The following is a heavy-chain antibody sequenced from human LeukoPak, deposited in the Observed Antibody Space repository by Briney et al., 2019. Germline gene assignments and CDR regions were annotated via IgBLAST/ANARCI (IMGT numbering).Heavy chain of an antibody. CDR2: IHYSGTT. D-gene: IGHD5-12*01. V-gene: IGHV4-59*08. Sequence: SETLSLTCTVSGGSISTYYWSWIRQPPGKGLEWIGYIHYSGTTNYNPSLKKRVTISLDTSKNQFSLNLSPVTAADTAVYYCARMGGYSGYATHWGQGTLVTVSS. CDR3: ARMGGYSGYATH. CDR1: GGSISTYY. J-gene: IGHJ4*02.